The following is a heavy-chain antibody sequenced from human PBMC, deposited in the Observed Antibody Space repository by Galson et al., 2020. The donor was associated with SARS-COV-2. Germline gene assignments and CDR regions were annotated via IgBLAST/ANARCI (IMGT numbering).Heavy chain of an antibody. CDR1: GSTFSSFD. J-gene: IGHJ5*02. V-gene: IGHV3-23*01. D-gene: IGHD7-27*01. CDR3: GRLGSWFEL. Sequence: GQTGGSLRLSCAAPGSTFSSFDMSWARQRPGKGLEWVSIIRGRGGTKTYADPVRGRFTSTRENSKNKVYLKMNSLRAEDTAIYWCGRLGSWFELWGQVTLVSVSS. CDR2: IRGRGGTK.